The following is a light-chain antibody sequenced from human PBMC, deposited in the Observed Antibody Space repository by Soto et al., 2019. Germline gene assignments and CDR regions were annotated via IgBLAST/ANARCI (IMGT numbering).Light chain of an antibody. CDR2: DVN. CDR3: SSYTGSSTFV. Sequence: SALTQPASVSGSPGQSITISCTGTNSDVGGYDYVSWYQQLPGKAPKLLIYDVNNRPSGVSHRFSGSKSGNTASLTISGLQAEDEADYYCSSYTGSSTFVFGTGTKVTVL. V-gene: IGLV2-14*01. CDR1: NSDVGGYDY. J-gene: IGLJ1*01.